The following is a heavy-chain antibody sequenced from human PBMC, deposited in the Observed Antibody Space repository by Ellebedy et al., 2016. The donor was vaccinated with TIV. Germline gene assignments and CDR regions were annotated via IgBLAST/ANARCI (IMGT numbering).Heavy chain of an antibody. CDR3: ASPYYGSGSYYLY. D-gene: IGHD3-10*01. V-gene: IGHV3-53*01. Sequence: GGSLRLXCAASGFTVSSNYMSWVRQAPGKGLEWVSVIYSGGSTYYADSVKGRFTISRDNSKNTLYLQMNSLRAEDTAVYYCASPYYGSGSYYLYWGQGTLVTVSS. CDR2: IYSGGST. J-gene: IGHJ4*02. CDR1: GFTVSSNY.